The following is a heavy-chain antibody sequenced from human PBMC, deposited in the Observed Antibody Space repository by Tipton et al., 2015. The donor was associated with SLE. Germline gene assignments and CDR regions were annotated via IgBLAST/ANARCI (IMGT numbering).Heavy chain of an antibody. CDR1: GGSISSYY. Sequence: TLSLTCTVSGGSISSYYWSWIRQPPGKGLEWIGYIYYSGSTNYNPSLKSRVTISVDTSKNQFSLKLSSAAAADTAVYYCAGGQLERRRFDYWGQGTRVTVSS. V-gene: IGHV4-59*07. J-gene: IGHJ4*02. D-gene: IGHD1-26*01. CDR3: AGGQLERRRFDY. CDR2: IYYSGST.